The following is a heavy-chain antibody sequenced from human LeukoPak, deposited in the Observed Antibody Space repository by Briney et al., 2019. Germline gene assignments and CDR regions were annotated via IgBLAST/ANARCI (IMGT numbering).Heavy chain of an antibody. CDR2: IYTGGRT. D-gene: IGHD1-26*01. CDR3: ARATTPYYFDY. V-gene: IGHV3-53*01. Sequence: GGSLRLSCAASGFTVSSNYMTWVRQAPGKGLEWVSVIYTGGRTYYADSVKGRFTISRDNSKNTLYLQMNSLRAEDTAVYYCARATTPYYFDYRGQGTLVTVSS. J-gene: IGHJ4*02. CDR1: GFTVSSNY.